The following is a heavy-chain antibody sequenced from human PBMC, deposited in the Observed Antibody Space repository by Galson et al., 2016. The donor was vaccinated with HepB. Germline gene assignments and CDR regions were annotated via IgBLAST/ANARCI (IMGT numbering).Heavy chain of an antibody. V-gene: IGHV3-48*01. CDR2: ISSSSSTV. D-gene: IGHD2-15*01. Sequence: SLRLSCAASGFTFGSYSMNWVRQAPGKGLEWVSYISSSSSTVYYADSVKGRFTISRDNAKNSLYLQMNGLRAEDTAVYYCARGGASCSGGSCYFWFDPWGQGTPVTVSS. J-gene: IGHJ5*02. CDR3: ARGGASCSGGSCYFWFDP. CDR1: GFTFGSYS.